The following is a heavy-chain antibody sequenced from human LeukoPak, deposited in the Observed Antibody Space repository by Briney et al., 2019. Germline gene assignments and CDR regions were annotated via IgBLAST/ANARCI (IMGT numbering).Heavy chain of an antibody. V-gene: IGHV1-18*01. Sequence: GASVKVSCKASGYTFTSYGISWVRQAPGQGLEWMGWISAYNGNTSYAQKLQGRVTMTTDTSTSTAYMELRSLRSDDTAVYYCARARGYGDYVYYYGTDVWGQGTTVTVSS. D-gene: IGHD4-17*01. CDR1: GYTFTSYG. J-gene: IGHJ6*02. CDR2: ISAYNGNT. CDR3: ARARGYGDYVYYYGTDV.